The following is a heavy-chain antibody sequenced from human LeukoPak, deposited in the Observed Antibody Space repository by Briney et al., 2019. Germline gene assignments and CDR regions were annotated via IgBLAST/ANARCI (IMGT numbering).Heavy chain of an antibody. Sequence: GGSLRLSCAASGFTFSSYAMHWVRQAPGKGLEWGAVISYDGSNKYYADSVKGRFTISRDNSKNTLYLQMNSLRAEDSAVFYCAKGYSGTYPEYFQHWGQGTLVTVSS. D-gene: IGHD1-26*01. CDR1: GFTFSSYA. CDR3: AKGYSGTYPEYFQH. CDR2: ISYDGSNK. J-gene: IGHJ1*01. V-gene: IGHV3-30-3*01.